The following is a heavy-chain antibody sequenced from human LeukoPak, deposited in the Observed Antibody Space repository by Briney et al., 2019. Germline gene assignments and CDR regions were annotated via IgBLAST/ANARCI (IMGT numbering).Heavy chain of an antibody. V-gene: IGHV1-46*01. J-gene: IGHJ5*02. CDR2: INPSGGST. CDR3: ARDYCSSTSCRNWFDP. Sequence: GASVKVSCKASGYTFTGYYMHWVRQAPGQGLEWMGIINPSGGSTSYAQKFQGRVTMTRDMSTSTVYMELSSLRSEDTAVYYCARDYCSSTSCRNWFDPWGQGTLVTVSS. D-gene: IGHD2-2*01. CDR1: GYTFTGYY.